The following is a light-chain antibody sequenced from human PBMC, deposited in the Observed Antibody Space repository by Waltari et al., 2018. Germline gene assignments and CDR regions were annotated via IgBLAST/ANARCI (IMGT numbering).Light chain of an antibody. Sequence: QSALTQPASVSGPPGQSITISCSGTDSDVGAYDFVSWYQQHQGKAPHLLIYDVSNPPSSISSRFSVAKSGYTASLTISGLQAEDEADYYCSSYTTSSAPGGFGTGSRVTVL. J-gene: IGLJ1*01. CDR2: DVS. CDR1: DSDVGAYDF. CDR3: SSYTTSSAPGG. V-gene: IGLV2-14*03.